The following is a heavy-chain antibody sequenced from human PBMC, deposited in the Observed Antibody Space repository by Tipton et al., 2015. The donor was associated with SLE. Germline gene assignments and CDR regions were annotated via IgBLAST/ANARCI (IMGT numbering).Heavy chain of an antibody. Sequence: SLRLSCAASGFTFSSYSMNWVRQAPGKGLEWVSSISSSSSYIYYADSVKGRFTISRDNAKNSLYLQMNSLRAEDTAVYYCARVPVDYSYYVDYWGQGTLVIVSS. J-gene: IGHJ4*02. V-gene: IGHV3-21*03. CDR1: GFTFSSYS. D-gene: IGHD4-11*01. CDR3: ARVPVDYSYYVDY. CDR2: ISSSSSYI.